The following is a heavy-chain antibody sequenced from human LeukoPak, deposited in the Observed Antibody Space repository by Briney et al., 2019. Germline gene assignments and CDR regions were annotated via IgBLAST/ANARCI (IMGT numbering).Heavy chain of an antibody. J-gene: IGHJ4*02. CDR3: AKGGDNSSFLFY. D-gene: IGHD3-16*01. CDR1: GYRFTNYW. V-gene: IGHV5-51*01. Sequence: GAALKISCKGSGYRFTNYWIGWVRQMPGRGLEWMGIIYPGDSDTRYSPSFQGQVTFSADKSISTAYLQWSSLKASDTAMYYCAKGGDNSSFLFYWGQGTMVTVSS. CDR2: IYPGDSDT.